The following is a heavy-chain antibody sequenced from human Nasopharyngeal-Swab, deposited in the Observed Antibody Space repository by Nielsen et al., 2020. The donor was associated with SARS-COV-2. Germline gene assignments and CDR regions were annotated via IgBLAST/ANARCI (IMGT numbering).Heavy chain of an antibody. Sequence: WIRQPPGKGLEWVANIKQDGSEKYYVDSVKGRFTISRDNAKNSLYLQMNSLRAGDTAVYYCARDHLYCSGGSCYRNYYGMDVWGQGTTVTVSS. V-gene: IGHV3-7*01. D-gene: IGHD2-15*01. CDR2: IKQDGSEK. J-gene: IGHJ6*02. CDR3: ARDHLYCSGGSCYRNYYGMDV.